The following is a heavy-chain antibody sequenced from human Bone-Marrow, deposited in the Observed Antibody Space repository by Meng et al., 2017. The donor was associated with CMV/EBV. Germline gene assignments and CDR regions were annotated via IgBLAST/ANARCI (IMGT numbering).Heavy chain of an antibody. CDR1: GYSISSGYY. J-gene: IGHJ6*02. CDR2: IYHSGST. V-gene: IGHV4-38-2*02. CDR3: ARDKMRFYYYYGMDV. Sequence: SETLSLTCTVSGYSISSGYYWGWIRQPPGKGLEWIGSIYHSGSTYYNPSLKSRVTISVDTSKNQFSLKLSSVTAADTAVYYCARDKMRFYYYYGMDVWGQGTTVTVSS.